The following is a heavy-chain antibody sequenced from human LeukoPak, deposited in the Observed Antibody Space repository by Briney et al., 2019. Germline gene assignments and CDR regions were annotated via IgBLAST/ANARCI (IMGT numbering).Heavy chain of an antibody. Sequence: ASVKVSCKVSGYTLTELSMHWVRQAPGKGLEWMGGFDPEDGETIYAQKFQGRVTITTDESTSTAYMELSSLRSEDTAVYYCARDVIGGSSGYRPDAFDIWGQGTMVTVSS. CDR1: GYTLTELS. CDR2: FDPEDGET. J-gene: IGHJ3*02. D-gene: IGHD3-22*01. CDR3: ARDVIGGSSGYRPDAFDI. V-gene: IGHV1-24*01.